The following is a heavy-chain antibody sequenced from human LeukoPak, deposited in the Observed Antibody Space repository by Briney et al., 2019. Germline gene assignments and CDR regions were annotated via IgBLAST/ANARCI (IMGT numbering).Heavy chain of an antibody. CDR2: IYYIGST. J-gene: IGHJ5*02. D-gene: IGHD3/OR15-3a*01. V-gene: IGHV4-59*08. CDR1: GGSISNYY. Sequence: PSETLSLTCTVSGGSISNYYWSWVRQPPGRGLEWIGYIYYIGSTNYNPSLKSRVTISVDTSKNQFSLKLSSVTAADTAVYYCAGQWTDGWFDPWGQGTLVTVSS. CDR3: AGQWTDGWFDP.